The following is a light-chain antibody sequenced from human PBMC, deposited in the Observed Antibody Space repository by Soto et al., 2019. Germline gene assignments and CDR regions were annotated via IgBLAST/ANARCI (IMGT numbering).Light chain of an antibody. CDR1: SSDVGGYNY. CDR3: CSYAGSYTVDV. Sequence: QSALTQPRSVSGSPGQSVTISCTGTSSDVGGYNYVSWYQQHPGKAPKLMIYDVTERPSGVPDRFSGSKSGNTASLTISGLQAEDEADYYCCSYAGSYTVDVFGTGTKVTVL. V-gene: IGLV2-11*01. CDR2: DVT. J-gene: IGLJ1*01.